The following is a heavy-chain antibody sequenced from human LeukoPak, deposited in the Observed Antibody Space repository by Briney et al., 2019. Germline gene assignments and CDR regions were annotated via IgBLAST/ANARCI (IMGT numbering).Heavy chain of an antibody. CDR1: GGSFSGYY. D-gene: IGHD1-14*01. Sequence: SETLSLTCAVYGGSFSGYYWSWIRQPPGKGLEWIGEINHGGSTNYNPSLKSRVTISVDTSKNQFSLKLSSVTAADTAVYYCARGRKLSYYYYYMDVWGKGTTVTVSS. CDR3: ARGRKLSYYYYYMDV. V-gene: IGHV4-34*01. J-gene: IGHJ6*03. CDR2: INHGGST.